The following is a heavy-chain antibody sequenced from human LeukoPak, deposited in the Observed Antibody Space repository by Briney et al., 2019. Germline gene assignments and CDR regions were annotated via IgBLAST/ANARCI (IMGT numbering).Heavy chain of an antibody. V-gene: IGHV4-61*02. J-gene: IGHJ3*02. Sequence: SETLSLTCTVSGGSISSGSYYWSWIRQPAGKGLEWIGRIYTSGSTNYNPSLKSRVTISVDTSKNQFSLKLSSVTAADTAVYYCARDYPSKGGYSYGDAFDIWGQGTMVTVSS. CDR2: IYTSGST. CDR1: GGSISSGSYY. D-gene: IGHD5-18*01. CDR3: ARDYPSKGGYSYGDAFDI.